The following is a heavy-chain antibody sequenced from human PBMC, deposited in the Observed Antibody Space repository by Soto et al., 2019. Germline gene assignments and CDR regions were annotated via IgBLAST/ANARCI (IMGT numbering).Heavy chain of an antibody. J-gene: IGHJ6*03. D-gene: IGHD2-2*01. V-gene: IGHV3-23*01. CDR2: ISGSGGST. Sequence: GGSLRLSCAASGFTFSSYAMSWVRQAPGKGLEWVSAISGSGGSTYYADSVKGRFTISRDNSKNTLYLQMNSLRAEDTAVYYCAKDGVYCSSTSCNYYYYYYMDVWGKGTTVTVSS. CDR1: GFTFSSYA. CDR3: AKDGVYCSSTSCNYYYYYYMDV.